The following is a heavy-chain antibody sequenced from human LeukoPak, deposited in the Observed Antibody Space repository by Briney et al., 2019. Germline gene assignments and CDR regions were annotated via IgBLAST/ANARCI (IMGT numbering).Heavy chain of an antibody. V-gene: IGHV4-4*07. Sequence: PSETLSLTCNVSGGSLSSHFWTWIRQPAGKGLEWIGRIYIGGTNNYNPSLKSRVAMSVDTSKDQFYLNLSSVTAADTAVYYCARGSQPYRGLEHWGQGTLVTVSS. CDR2: IYIGGTN. CDR1: GGSLSSHF. J-gene: IGHJ4*02. D-gene: IGHD1-14*01. CDR3: ARGSQPYRGLEH.